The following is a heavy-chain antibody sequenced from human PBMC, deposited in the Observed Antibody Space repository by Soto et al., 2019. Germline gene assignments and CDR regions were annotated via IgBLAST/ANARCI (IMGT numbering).Heavy chain of an antibody. D-gene: IGHD6-19*01. CDR2: INHSGST. J-gene: IGHJ4*02. CDR1: GGSFSGYY. CDR3: ARGLITGSHYSGGWYYFDS. V-gene: IGHV4-34*01. Sequence: SSETLSLTCAVYGGSFSGYYWSWIRQPPGKGLEWIGEINHSGSTNYNPPLKSRVTISVDTSKNQFSLKLSSVTAADTAVYYCARGLITGSHYSGGWYYFDSWGQGTQVTVSS.